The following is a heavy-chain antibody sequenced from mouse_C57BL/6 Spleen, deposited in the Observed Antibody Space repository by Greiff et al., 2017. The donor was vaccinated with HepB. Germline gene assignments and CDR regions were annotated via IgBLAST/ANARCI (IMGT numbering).Heavy chain of an antibody. CDR1: GFTFSDYY. D-gene: IGHD1-1*01. V-gene: IGHV5-16*01. CDR2: INYDGSST. CDR3: AREGSSFLYFDY. Sequence: EVQRVESEGGLVQPGSSMKLSCTASGFTFSDYYMAWVRQVPEKGLEWVANINYDGSSTYYLDSLKSRFIISRDNAKNILYLQMSSLKSEDTATYYCAREGSSFLYFDYWGQGTTLTVSS. J-gene: IGHJ2*01.